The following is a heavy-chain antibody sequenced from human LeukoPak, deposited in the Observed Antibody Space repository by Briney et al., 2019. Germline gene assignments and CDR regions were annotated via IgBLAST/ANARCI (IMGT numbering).Heavy chain of an antibody. Sequence: GGSLRLSCAASGFTFSSYGIHWVRQAPGKGLEWVAFIRYDGSNKYYADSVKGRFTISRDNSKNTLYLQMNSLRAEDTAVYYCAKDWDSSGWYYFDYWGQGTLVTVSS. CDR3: AKDWDSSGWYYFDY. CDR2: IRYDGSNK. D-gene: IGHD6-19*01. CDR1: GFTFSSYG. J-gene: IGHJ4*02. V-gene: IGHV3-30*02.